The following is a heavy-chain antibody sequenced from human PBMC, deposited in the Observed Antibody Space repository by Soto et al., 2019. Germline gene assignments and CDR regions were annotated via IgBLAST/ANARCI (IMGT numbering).Heavy chain of an antibody. J-gene: IGHJ5*02. Sequence: SQTLSLTCAISGDSVSSNTASWNWIRQSPSRGLEWLGRTYFRSKWYNDYAVSVKSRIIINPDTSNNQFSLQLNSVTPEDTAVYFCAKGDNLGPKTGYAFDPWGQGIMVTISS. V-gene: IGHV6-1*01. CDR2: TYFRSKWYN. CDR1: GDSVSSNTAS. CDR3: AKGDNLGPKTGYAFDP. D-gene: IGHD5-12*01.